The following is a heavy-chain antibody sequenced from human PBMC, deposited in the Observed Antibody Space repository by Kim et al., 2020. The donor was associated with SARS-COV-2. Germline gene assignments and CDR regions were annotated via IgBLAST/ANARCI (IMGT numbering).Heavy chain of an antibody. V-gene: IGHV4-59*01. J-gene: IGHJ3*02. D-gene: IGHD4-17*01. CDR3: ARDSTVTTFDAFDI. Sequence: PSLKSRVSISVHTSTTQFSLKLSSVTAADTAVYYCARDSTVTTFDAFDIWGQGTMVTVSS.